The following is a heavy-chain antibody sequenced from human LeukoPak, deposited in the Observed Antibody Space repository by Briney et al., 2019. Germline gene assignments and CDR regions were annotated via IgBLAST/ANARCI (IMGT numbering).Heavy chain of an antibody. Sequence: GASVKVSCKASGYTFTSYDINWVRQATGQGLEWMGWMNPNSGNTGYAQKFQGRVTMTRNTSISTAFMELSSLRSEDTAVYYCARTPAFYGRVEKAFDIWGQGTMVTVSS. J-gene: IGHJ3*02. D-gene: IGHD3-16*01. CDR2: MNPNSGNT. V-gene: IGHV1-8*01. CDR1: GYTFTSYD. CDR3: ARTPAFYGRVEKAFDI.